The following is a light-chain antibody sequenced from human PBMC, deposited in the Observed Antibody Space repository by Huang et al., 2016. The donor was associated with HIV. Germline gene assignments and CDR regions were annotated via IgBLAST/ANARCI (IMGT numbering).Light chain of an antibody. CDR3: QQYNNWPPWT. J-gene: IGKJ1*01. CDR1: QSVNNK. CDR2: AAS. V-gene: IGKV3-15*01. Sequence: EVVMTQSPVTLCVSPGERATLSCRASQSVNNKLAWFQQKPGQAPRLLIHAASIRATGIPDRFSGSGSGTEFTLTISSLQSEDFAVYYCQQYNNWPPWTFGQGTKVEIK.